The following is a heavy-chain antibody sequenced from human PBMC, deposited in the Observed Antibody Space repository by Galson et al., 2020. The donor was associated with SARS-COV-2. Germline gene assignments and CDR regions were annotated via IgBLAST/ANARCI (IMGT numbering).Heavy chain of an antibody. CDR2: IYYSGRT. J-gene: IGHJ4*02. CDR3: ARGSFSAIVVVITRYYFDY. Sequence: ASETLSLTCTVSGGSISSSRSYWAWIRQPPGKGLEWIGSIYYSGRTYYNPSLKSRLTISVDTSKNQFSLKLSSVTAADTAVYYCARGSFSAIVVVITRYYFDYWGQGTLVTVSS. V-gene: IGHV4-39*07. CDR1: GGSISSSRSY. D-gene: IGHD3-22*01.